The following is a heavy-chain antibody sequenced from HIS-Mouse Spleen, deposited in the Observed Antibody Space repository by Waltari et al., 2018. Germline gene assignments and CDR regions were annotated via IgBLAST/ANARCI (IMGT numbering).Heavy chain of an antibody. V-gene: IGHV4-59*08. Sequence: QVQLQESGPGLVKPSETLSLTCPVSGRSISSYYWSWIRQPPGKGLEWIGYIYYSGSTNYNPSLKSRVTISVDTSKNQFSLKLSSVTAADTAVYYCARGGLLAATYYFDYWGQGTLGTVSS. CDR2: IYYSGST. CDR1: GRSISSYY. CDR3: ARGGLLAATYYFDY. J-gene: IGHJ4*02. D-gene: IGHD2-15*01.